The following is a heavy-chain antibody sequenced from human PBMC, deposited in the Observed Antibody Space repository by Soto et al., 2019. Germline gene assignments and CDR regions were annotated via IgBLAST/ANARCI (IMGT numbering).Heavy chain of an antibody. V-gene: IGHV1-2*02. J-gene: IGHJ5*02. Sequence: GASVKVSCKASGYTFTGYYIHWLRQAPGQGLEWMGWINPNSGDTNLAQKFQGRVTMTRDTSISTTYMELSRLASDDTAAYFCARGIVVRGQGWFDPWGQGTLVTVS. CDR2: INPNSGDT. CDR1: GYTFTGYY. CDR3: ARGIVVRGQGWFDP. D-gene: IGHD2-15*01.